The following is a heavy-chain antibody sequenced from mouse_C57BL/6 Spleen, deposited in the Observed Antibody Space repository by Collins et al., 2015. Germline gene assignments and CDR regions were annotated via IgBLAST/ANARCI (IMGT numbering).Heavy chain of an antibody. CDR1: GYTFTTYG. CDR2: INTYSGVP. D-gene: IGHD1-1*01. CDR3: ARWGSSYGYFDV. Sequence: QIQLVQSGPELKKPGETVKISCKASGYTFTTYGMSWVKQAPGKGLKWMGWINTYSGVPTYADDFKGRFAFSLETSASTAYLQINNLKNEDTATYFCARWGSSYGYFDVWGTGATVTVSS. V-gene: IGHV9-3*01. J-gene: IGHJ1*03.